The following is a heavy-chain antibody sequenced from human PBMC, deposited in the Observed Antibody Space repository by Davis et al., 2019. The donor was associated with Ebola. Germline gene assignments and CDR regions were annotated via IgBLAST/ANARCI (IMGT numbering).Heavy chain of an antibody. D-gene: IGHD3-10*01. CDR1: GYTFTSYD. Sequence: ASVKVSCKASGYTFTSYDINWVRQATGQGLEWMGWMNPNSGNTGYAQKFQGRVTMTEDTSTDTAYMELSSLRSEDTAVYYCATHFVDMVRGAHFDYWGQGTLVTVSS. CDR2: MNPNSGNT. J-gene: IGHJ4*02. V-gene: IGHV1-8*01. CDR3: ATHFVDMVRGAHFDY.